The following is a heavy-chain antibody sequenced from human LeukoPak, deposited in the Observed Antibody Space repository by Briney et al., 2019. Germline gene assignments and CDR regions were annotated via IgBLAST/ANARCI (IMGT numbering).Heavy chain of an antibody. Sequence: ASVKVSRKASGNTFTSYYIHWVRQAPGQGLEWMGIINPSSGSTNYAQKFQGRVTMTRNTSISTAYMELSSLRSEDTAVYYCARGPSAYCSGGSCYSGSAWFDPWGQGTLVTVSS. J-gene: IGHJ5*02. V-gene: IGHV1-46*01. CDR1: GNTFTSYY. CDR2: INPSSGST. CDR3: ARGPSAYCSGGSCYSGSAWFDP. D-gene: IGHD2-15*01.